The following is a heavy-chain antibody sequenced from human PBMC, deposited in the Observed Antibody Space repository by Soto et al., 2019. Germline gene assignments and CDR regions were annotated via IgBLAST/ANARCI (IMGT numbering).Heavy chain of an antibody. Sequence: SQTLSLTCVISGDSVSSDSAAWNWIRQSPSGGLEWLGRTYFRSKWYFDYAVSMRGRITINPDTSKNQLSLQLNSVTPEATAVYYWARGRVWIGARPENGLDPWGQRTLVTVSS. J-gene: IGHJ5*02. D-gene: IGHD6-6*01. CDR1: GDSVSSDSAA. CDR2: TYFRSKWYF. V-gene: IGHV6-1*01. CDR3: ARGRVWIGARPENGLDP.